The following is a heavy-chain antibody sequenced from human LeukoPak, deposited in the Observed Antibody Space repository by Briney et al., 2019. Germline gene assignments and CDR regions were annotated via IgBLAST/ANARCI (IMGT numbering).Heavy chain of an antibody. V-gene: IGHV4-39*07. J-gene: IGHJ3*02. CDR1: GGSISSSSYY. D-gene: IGHD3-9*01. CDR2: IYYSGST. Sequence: SETLSLTCTVSGGSISSSSYYWGWIRQPPGKGLEWIGSIYYSGSTYYNPSLKSRVTISVDTSKNQFSLKLSSMTAADTAVYYCASDRVTTIFGLDAFDIWGQGTMVTVSS. CDR3: ASDRVTTIFGLDAFDI.